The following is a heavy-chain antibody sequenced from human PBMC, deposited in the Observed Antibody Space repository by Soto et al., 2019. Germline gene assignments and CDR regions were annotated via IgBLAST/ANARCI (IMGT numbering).Heavy chain of an antibody. CDR3: AKDSEGDLFDY. CDR2: ISYDGSNK. Sequence: QVQLVESGGGVVQPGRSLRLSCAASGFTFSSYGMHWVRQAPGKGLEWVAVISYDGSNKYYADSVKGRFTISRDNSKKTLYLQMNRLRAEDTAGYYCAKDSEGDLFDYWGQGTLVTVSS. CDR1: GFTFSSYG. J-gene: IGHJ4*02. V-gene: IGHV3-30*18. D-gene: IGHD2-21*02.